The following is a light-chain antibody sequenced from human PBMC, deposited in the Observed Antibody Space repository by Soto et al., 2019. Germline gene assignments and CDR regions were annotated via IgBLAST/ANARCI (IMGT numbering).Light chain of an antibody. CDR1: QSISSY. CDR2: AAS. V-gene: IGKV1-39*01. Sequence: DIRMTQSPSSLSASVGDRVTITCRASQSISSYLNWYQQKPGKAPKVLIYAASSLQSGVPSRFSGSGSGTDFTLTISSLQPEDFATYYCQQSYSTPTFCQGTKVEIK. CDR3: QQSYSTPT. J-gene: IGKJ1*01.